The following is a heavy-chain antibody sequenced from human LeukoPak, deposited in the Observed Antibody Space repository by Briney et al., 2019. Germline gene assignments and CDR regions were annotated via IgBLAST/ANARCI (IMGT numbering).Heavy chain of an antibody. CDR1: GGTFSSYA. V-gene: IGHV1-69*01. Sequence: SVKVSCKASGGTFSSYAISWVRQAPGQGLEWMGGIIPIFGTANSAQKFQGRVTITADESTSTAYMELSSLRSEDTAVYYCARGRLYCSGGSCSTGPDYWGQGTLVTVSS. CDR2: IIPIFGTA. D-gene: IGHD2-15*01. CDR3: ARGRLYCSGGSCSTGPDY. J-gene: IGHJ4*02.